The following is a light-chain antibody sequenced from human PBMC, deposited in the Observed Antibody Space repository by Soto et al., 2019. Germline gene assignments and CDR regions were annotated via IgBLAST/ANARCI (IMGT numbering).Light chain of an antibody. CDR3: QRHNSAPWT. CDR2: GAS. V-gene: IGKV1-27*01. Sequence: DIPMTQSPSSLSASVGDRVTITCRASQGISNFLAWYQQKPGKVPKLLIYGASTLQAGVPSRFSGSGSGTDFTLTIRSLQPEDVATYYCQRHNSAPWTFGQGTKVEIK. CDR1: QGISNF. J-gene: IGKJ1*01.